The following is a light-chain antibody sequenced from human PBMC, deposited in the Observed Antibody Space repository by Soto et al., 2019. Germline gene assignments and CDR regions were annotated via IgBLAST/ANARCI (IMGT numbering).Light chain of an antibody. CDR3: QKYNSAPLT. CDR2: AAS. J-gene: IGKJ4*01. V-gene: IGKV3-15*01. Sequence: EIVLTQSPGTLSLSPGERATLSCRASQSLRSSLAWYQQKPGQTPRLLIYAASTRATGIPARFSGSGSGTDFTLTISSLQPEDVEAYYCQKYNSAPLTFGGGTKVDIK. CDR1: QSLRSS.